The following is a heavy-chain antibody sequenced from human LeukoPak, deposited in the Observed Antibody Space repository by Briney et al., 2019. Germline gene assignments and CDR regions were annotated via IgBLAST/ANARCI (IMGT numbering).Heavy chain of an antibody. CDR1: GFTVSSNY. CDR2: IYSGGST. Sequence: GGSLRLSCAASGFTVSSNYMSWVRQAPGKGLEWVSVIYSGGSTYYADSVKGRFTISRDNYKNTLYLQMNSLRAEDTAVYYCASETSGYYYGMDVWGKGTTVTVSS. V-gene: IGHV3-53*01. J-gene: IGHJ6*04. CDR3: ASETSGYYYGMDV.